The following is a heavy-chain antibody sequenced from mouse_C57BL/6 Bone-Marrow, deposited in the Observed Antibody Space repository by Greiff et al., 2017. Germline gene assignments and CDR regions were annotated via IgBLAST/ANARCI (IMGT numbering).Heavy chain of an antibody. Sequence: QVQLQQPGAELVKPGASVKLSCKASGYTFTSYWMHRVKQRPGQGLEWIGMIHPNSGSTNYNEKFKSKATLTVDKSSSTAYMQLSSLTSEDSAVYYCARLITTVVATDFDYWGQGTTLTVSS. CDR1: GYTFTSYW. D-gene: IGHD1-1*01. CDR2: IHPNSGST. CDR3: ARLITTVVATDFDY. V-gene: IGHV1-64*01. J-gene: IGHJ2*01.